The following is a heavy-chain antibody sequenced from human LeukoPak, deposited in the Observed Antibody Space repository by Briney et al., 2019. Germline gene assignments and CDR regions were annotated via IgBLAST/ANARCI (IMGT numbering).Heavy chain of an antibody. V-gene: IGHV3-23*01. CDR1: GFTFSSYA. CDR2: IDANGAGT. CDR3: AKDQSYYNWFDP. Sequence: SGGSLRLPCAASGFTFSSYAMTWVRRAPGKGLEWVSSIDANGAGTFYADSVKGRFSISRDNAKNTLGLQMHSLTAEDTAVYYCAKDQSYYNWFDPWGQGTLVTVSS. J-gene: IGHJ5*02. D-gene: IGHD3-10*01.